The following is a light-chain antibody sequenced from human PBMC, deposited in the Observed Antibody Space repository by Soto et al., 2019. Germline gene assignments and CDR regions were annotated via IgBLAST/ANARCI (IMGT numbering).Light chain of an antibody. CDR1: QSVSSAY. Sequence: EIVLTQSPGTLSLSPGERATLSCRASQSVSSAYLAWYQQIPGQAPRLLIYGASSRSTGIPDRFSGSGSGTDFKLTISGLEPEAGPVSYCQPSFSSFYTFGQGTKLEIK. CDR2: GAS. CDR3: QPSFSSFYT. J-gene: IGKJ2*01. V-gene: IGKV3-20*01.